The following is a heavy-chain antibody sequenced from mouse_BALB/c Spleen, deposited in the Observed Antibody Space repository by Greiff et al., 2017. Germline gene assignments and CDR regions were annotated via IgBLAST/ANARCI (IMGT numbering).Heavy chain of an antibody. Sequence: VQLKESGPELMKPGASVKISCKASGYSFTSYYMHWVKQSHGKSLEWIGYIDPFNGGTSYNQKFKGKATLTVDKSSSTAYMHLSSLTSEDSAVYYCARYPYGNYDYYAMDYWGQGTSVTVSS. CDR1: GYSFTSYY. CDR2: IDPFNGGT. J-gene: IGHJ4*01. V-gene: IGHV1S135*01. D-gene: IGHD2-1*01. CDR3: ARYPYGNYDYYAMDY.